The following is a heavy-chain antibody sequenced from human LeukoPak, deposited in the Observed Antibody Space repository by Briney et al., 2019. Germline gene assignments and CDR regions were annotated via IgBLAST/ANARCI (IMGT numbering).Heavy chain of an antibody. D-gene: IGHD5-12*01. V-gene: IGHV3-21*04. Sequence: GGSLRLSCAGSGFAFESFTMTWVRQAPGKGLEWVSLISATRSDINYAESVRGRFTISRDIANNSLFLQMDSLRVEDTAIYYCAKGLFSAYDKYLDSWGQGTLVTVSS. CDR2: ISATRSDI. CDR1: GFAFESFT. CDR3: AKGLFSAYDKYLDS. J-gene: IGHJ4*02.